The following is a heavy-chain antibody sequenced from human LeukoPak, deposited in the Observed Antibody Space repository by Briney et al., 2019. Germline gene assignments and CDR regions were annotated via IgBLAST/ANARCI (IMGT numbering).Heavy chain of an antibody. Sequence: PGGSLRLSCAASGFTFSSYSMNWVRQAPGKGLEWVSYISSSSSTIYYADSVKGRFTISRDNAKNSLYLQMNSLRAEDTAVYYCARDLTPRTVVRDGMDVWGQGTTVTVSS. CDR2: ISSSSSTI. D-gene: IGHD3-10*01. J-gene: IGHJ6*02. CDR1: GFTFSSYS. CDR3: ARDLTPRTVVRDGMDV. V-gene: IGHV3-48*01.